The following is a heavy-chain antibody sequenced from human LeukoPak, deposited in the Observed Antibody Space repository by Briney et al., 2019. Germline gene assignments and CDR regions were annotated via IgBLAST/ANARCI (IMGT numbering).Heavy chain of an antibody. D-gene: IGHD1-26*01. Sequence: ASVKVSCKVSGYTLTELSMHWVRQAPGKGLEWMGGFDPEDGETIYAQKFQGRVTMTEDTSTDTAYMELSSLRSEDTAVYYCATAFIVGANWDYYYGMDVWGQGTTVTVSS. CDR1: GYTLTELS. CDR2: FDPEDGET. J-gene: IGHJ6*02. V-gene: IGHV1-24*01. CDR3: ATAFIVGANWDYYYGMDV.